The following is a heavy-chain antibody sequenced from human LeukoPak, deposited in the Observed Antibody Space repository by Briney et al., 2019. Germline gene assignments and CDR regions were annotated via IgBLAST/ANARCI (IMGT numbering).Heavy chain of an antibody. CDR1: GFTLSSYS. V-gene: IGHV3-23*01. CDR3: AKDRYSSSSPFDY. Sequence: GGSPRLSRAAPGFTLSSYSMRWVRHAPGEGVEGVSAISGSGGSTYYADSVKGRFTISRDNSKNTLYLQMNSLRAEDTAVYYCAKDRYSSSSPFDYWGQGTLVTVSS. D-gene: IGHD6-6*01. CDR2: ISGSGGST. J-gene: IGHJ4*02.